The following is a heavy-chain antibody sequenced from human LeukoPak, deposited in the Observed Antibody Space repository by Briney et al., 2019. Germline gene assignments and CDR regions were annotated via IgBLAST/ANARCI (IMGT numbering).Heavy chain of an antibody. CDR3: AKSFWLAKQRIYYYYYMDV. CDR1: GFTFSSYG. J-gene: IGHJ6*03. V-gene: IGHV3-23*01. D-gene: IGHD3-9*01. Sequence: GGTLRLSCAASGFTFSSYGMSWVRQAPGQGLEWVSAISGSGGSTYYADSVKGRFTISRDNSKNTLYLQMNSLRAEDTAVYYCAKSFWLAKQRIYYYYYMDVWGKGTTVTISS. CDR2: ISGSGGST.